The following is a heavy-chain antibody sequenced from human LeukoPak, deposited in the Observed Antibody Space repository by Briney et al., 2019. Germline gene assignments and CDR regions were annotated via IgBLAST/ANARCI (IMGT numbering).Heavy chain of an antibody. J-gene: IGHJ5*01. Sequence: QAGGSLRLSCAASGFTLSPYWMTWVRQAPGKGLEWVANIKQDGSAQHYVDSVKGRFTISRDNAKNSLYLQMNSLRVEDTAVYYCATDNYGWGSHDSWGQGTLVTVSS. CDR1: GFTLSPYW. V-gene: IGHV3-7*01. CDR2: IKQDGSAQ. D-gene: IGHD3-10*01. CDR3: ATDNYGWGSHDS.